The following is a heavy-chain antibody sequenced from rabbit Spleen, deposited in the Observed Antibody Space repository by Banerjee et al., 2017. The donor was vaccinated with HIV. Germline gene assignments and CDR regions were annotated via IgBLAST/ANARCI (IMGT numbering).Heavy chain of an antibody. Sequence: QLKETGGGLVQPGGSLTLSCKASGFDFSSYYMSWVRQAPGKGLEWIGYFDPVFGGTYYASWVNGQFTISSHNAQNTLYLQLNSLTAADTATYFCARGPPYAGYGGYGDGNLWGPGTLVTVS. CDR1: GFDFSSYY. V-gene: IGHV1S7*01. CDR3: ARGPPYAGYGGYGDGNL. CDR2: FDPVFGGT. D-gene: IGHD7-1*01. J-gene: IGHJ4*01.